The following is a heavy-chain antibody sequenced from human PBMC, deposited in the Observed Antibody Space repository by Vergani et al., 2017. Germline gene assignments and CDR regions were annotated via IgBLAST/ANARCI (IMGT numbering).Heavy chain of an antibody. CDR2: IYSGGST. J-gene: IGHJ6*02. CDR3: AREGHCDYYYGMDV. Sequence: EVQLVETGGGLIQPGGSLRLSCAASGFTVSSNYMSWVRQAPGKGLEWVSVIYSGGSTYYADSVKGRFTISRDNSKNTLYLQMNSLRAEDTAVYYCAREGHCDYYYGMDVWGQGTTVTVSS. CDR1: GFTVSSNY. V-gene: IGHV3-53*02.